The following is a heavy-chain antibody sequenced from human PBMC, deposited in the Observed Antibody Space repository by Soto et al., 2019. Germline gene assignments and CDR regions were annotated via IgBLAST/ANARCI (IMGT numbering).Heavy chain of an antibody. CDR1: GFTFSSYA. CDR3: ARDPFVVPAAMPGYYGMDV. CDR2: ISYDGSNK. D-gene: IGHD2-2*01. V-gene: IGHV3-30-3*01. Sequence: GGSLRLSCAASGFTFSSYAMHWVRQAPGKGLEWVAVISYDGSNKYYADSVKGRFTISRDNSKNTLYLQMNSLRAEDTAVYYCARDPFVVPAAMPGYYGMDVWGQGTTVTVSS. J-gene: IGHJ6*02.